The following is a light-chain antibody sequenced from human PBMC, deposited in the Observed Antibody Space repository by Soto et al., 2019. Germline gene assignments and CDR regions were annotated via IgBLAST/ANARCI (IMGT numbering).Light chain of an antibody. Sequence: DIVLTQSPGTLSLSPGERATLSCRASQIISSTYLGWYQQKPGQAPRLLIYGASSRATGIPDRFSGSGSGTDFTLTISSLETEDFAVYYCQQRSNWPPGITFGPGTKVDIK. CDR3: QQRSNWPPGIT. CDR1: QIISSTY. CDR2: GAS. V-gene: IGKV3D-20*02. J-gene: IGKJ3*01.